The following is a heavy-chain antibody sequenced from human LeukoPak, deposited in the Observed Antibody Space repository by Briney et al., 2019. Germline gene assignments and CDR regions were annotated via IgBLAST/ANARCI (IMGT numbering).Heavy chain of an antibody. CDR3: ARARPTYSSGWYQYYFDY. Sequence: PSETLSLTCAVYGGSFSGYYWSWIRQPPGKGLEWIGEINHSGSTNYNPSLKSRVTISVDTSENQFSLKLSSVTAADTAAYYCARARPTYSSGWYQYYFDYWGQGTLVTVSS. CDR2: INHSGST. CDR1: GGSFSGYY. V-gene: IGHV4-34*01. D-gene: IGHD6-19*01. J-gene: IGHJ4*02.